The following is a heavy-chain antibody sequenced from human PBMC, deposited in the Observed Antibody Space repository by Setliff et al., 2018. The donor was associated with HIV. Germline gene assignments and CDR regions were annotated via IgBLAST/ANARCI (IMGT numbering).Heavy chain of an antibody. CDR1: GYSFTNYW. J-gene: IGHJ4*02. V-gene: IGHV5-51*01. D-gene: IGHD3-10*01. CDR3: ARHGQYGSGSYFNRPFDY. CDR2: IYPGVYDT. Sequence: GEFLTLSWKASGYSFTNYWIAWLRQMPGKGREWMGIIYPGVYDTTYSPSFQGQVTISADKSISTAYLQWSSLKASDTAMYYCARHGQYGSGSYFNRPFDYWGQGTLVTVSS.